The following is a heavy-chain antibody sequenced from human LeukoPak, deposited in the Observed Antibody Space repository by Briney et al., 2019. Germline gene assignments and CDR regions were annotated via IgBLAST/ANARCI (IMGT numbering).Heavy chain of an antibody. CDR3: ARECVGGGGDCYSGAHAAFDI. V-gene: IGHV3-11*01. J-gene: IGHJ3*02. CDR1: GFTFSDYY. Sequence: GGSLRLSCAASGFTFSDYYMSWIRQAPGKGLEWVSYISSSGSTIYYADSVKGRFTISRDNAKNSLYLQMNSLRAEDTAVYYCARECVGGGGDCYSGAHAAFDIWGQGTMVTVSS. D-gene: IGHD2-21*02. CDR2: ISSSGSTI.